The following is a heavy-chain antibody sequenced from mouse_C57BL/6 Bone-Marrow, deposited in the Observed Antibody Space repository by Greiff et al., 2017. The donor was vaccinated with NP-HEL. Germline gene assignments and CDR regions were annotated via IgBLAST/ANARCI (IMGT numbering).Heavy chain of an antibody. Sequence: QVQLQQSGAELVKPGASVKMSCKASGYTFTSYWITWVKQRPGQGLAWIGDIYPGSGSTNYNEKFKSKATLTVDTSSSTAYMQLSSLTSEDSAVYYCAREETTGVATRDYWGQGTTLTVSS. D-gene: IGHD1-1*01. CDR1: GYTFTSYW. J-gene: IGHJ2*01. V-gene: IGHV1-55*01. CDR3: AREETTGVATRDY. CDR2: IYPGSGST.